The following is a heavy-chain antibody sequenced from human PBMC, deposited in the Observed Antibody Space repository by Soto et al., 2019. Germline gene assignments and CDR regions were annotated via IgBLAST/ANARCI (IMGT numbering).Heavy chain of an antibody. CDR2: ISSSGSTI. V-gene: IGHV3-11*01. J-gene: IGHJ6*02. D-gene: IGHD4-17*01. CDR1: GFTFSDYY. Sequence: GGSLRLSCAASGFTFSDYYMSWIRQAPGKGLEWVSYISSSGSTIYYADSVKGRFTISRDNAKNSLYLQMNSLRAEDTAVYYCAREAYGDPTGRGRYYYYGMDVWGQGTTVTVSS. CDR3: AREAYGDPTGRGRYYYYGMDV.